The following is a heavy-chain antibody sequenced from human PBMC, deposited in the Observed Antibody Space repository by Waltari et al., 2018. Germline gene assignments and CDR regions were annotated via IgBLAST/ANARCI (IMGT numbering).Heavy chain of an antibody. V-gene: IGHV6-1*01. CDR3: AREGSGWANWYFDV. CDR2: PYCRANWFT. CDR1: GDSVTSSTAA. D-gene: IGHD6-19*01. Sequence: QVQVQESGPGLVKPSQTLSVTCGISGDSVTSSTAAWNWIRQSPSRGLEWLGRPYCRANWFTDYALSVKSRISINADTSKNQFSLLLKSLTPEDTGVYYCAREGSGWANWYFDVWGRGSLVTVSS. J-gene: IGHJ2*01.